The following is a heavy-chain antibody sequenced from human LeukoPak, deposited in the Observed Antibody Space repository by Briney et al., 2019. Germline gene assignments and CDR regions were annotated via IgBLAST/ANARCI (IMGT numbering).Heavy chain of an antibody. D-gene: IGHD2-15*01. J-gene: IGHJ2*01. Sequence: SETLSLTCTVSGGSISSSSYYWGWIRQPPGKGLEWIGSIYYSGSTYYNPSLKSRVTISVDTSKNQFSLKLSSVTAANTAVYHCARQVGVCSGGSCYRSYWYFDLWGRVTLVTVSS. V-gene: IGHV4-39*01. CDR1: GGSISSSSYY. CDR2: IYYSGST. CDR3: ARQVGVCSGGSCYRSYWYFDL.